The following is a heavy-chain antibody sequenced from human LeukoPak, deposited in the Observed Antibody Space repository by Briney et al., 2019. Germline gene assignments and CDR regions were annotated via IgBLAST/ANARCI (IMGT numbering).Heavy chain of an antibody. V-gene: IGHV4-34*01. Sequence: PSETLSLTCAVYGGSFSGYYSSWIRQPPGKGLGWIGEINHRGSTNYNPSLKSRVTISVDTSKNHFSLKLSSVTPADAAVYYCARHDAEMTVLGTAAYYFDYWGQGTLVTVSS. J-gene: IGHJ4*02. CDR2: INHRGST. D-gene: IGHD2-2*01. CDR3: ARHDAEMTVLGTAAYYFDY. CDR1: GGSFSGYY.